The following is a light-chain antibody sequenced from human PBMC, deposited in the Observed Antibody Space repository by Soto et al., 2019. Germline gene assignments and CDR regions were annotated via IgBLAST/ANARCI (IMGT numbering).Light chain of an antibody. CDR2: AAS. J-gene: IGKJ4*01. Sequence: DIQMTQSPSSLSASVGDRVTITCRASQSISSYLNWYQQKPGKAPKLLIYAASSLQSGVPSRFSGSGSGTAVTLTISSLQPEDFATYYCQQSYSTPLTFGGGTKVEIK. CDR1: QSISSY. CDR3: QQSYSTPLT. V-gene: IGKV1-39*01.